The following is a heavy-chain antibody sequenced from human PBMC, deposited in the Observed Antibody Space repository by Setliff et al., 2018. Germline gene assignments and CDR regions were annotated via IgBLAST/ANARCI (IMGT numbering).Heavy chain of an antibody. CDR1: GFTFSNYE. CDR3: SRDLQGSGDYVVDY. J-gene: IGHJ4*02. D-gene: IGHD4-17*01. V-gene: IGHV3-48*03. Sequence: GGSLRLSCAASGFTFSNYEMNWVRQAPGKGLEWVSYISGSSHIISYADSVRGRFTISRDNAENSLTLQMNSLRVEDTAVYYCSRDLQGSGDYVVDYWGQGTLVTVSS. CDR2: ISGSSHII.